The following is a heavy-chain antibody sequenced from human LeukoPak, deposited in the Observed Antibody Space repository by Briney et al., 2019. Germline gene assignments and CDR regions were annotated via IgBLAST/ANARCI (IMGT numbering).Heavy chain of an antibody. CDR1: GGSFFGSH. V-gene: IGHV4-34*01. Sequence: SETLSLTCAVSGGSFFGSHWNWIRQSPEKGLEWVGEVNHSGRTNYNPSLKRQGTISVDTSKSQCFLKVASVTVSGPAVYFFAGDPTTVVTLPYYFDFWGQGTLVTVSA. CDR3: AGDPTTVVTLPYYFDF. J-gene: IGHJ4*02. CDR2: VNHSGRT. D-gene: IGHD4-23*01.